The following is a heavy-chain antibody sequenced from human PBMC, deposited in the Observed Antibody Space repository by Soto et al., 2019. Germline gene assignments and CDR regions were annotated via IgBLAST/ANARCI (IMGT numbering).Heavy chain of an antibody. Sequence: SETLSLTCTASGGSTSSTKYYWGWLRQPPGKGLEWIATMCCGGTTYYNPSLKSRVTISVDTSKSQFSLSLSSVTAADTAVYYCARRLTATGNYFDYWAQGTLVTVSS. V-gene: IGHV4-39*01. J-gene: IGHJ4*02. CDR1: GGSTSSTKYY. CDR3: ARRLTATGNYFDY. CDR2: MCCGGTT. D-gene: IGHD4-17*01.